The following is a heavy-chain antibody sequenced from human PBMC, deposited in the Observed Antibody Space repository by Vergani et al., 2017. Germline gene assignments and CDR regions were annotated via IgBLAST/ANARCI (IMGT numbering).Heavy chain of an antibody. CDR2: INHSGST. CDR1: GGSFSGYY. V-gene: IGHV4-34*01. J-gene: IGHJ4*02. Sequence: QVQLQQWGAGLLKPSETLSLTCAVYGGSFSGYYWSWIRQPPGKGLEWIGEINHSGSTNYNPSLKSRVTISVDTSKNQSSLELSSVTAADAAVYYCARVRVNFVDYWGQGTLVTVSS. CDR3: ARVRVNFVDY. D-gene: IGHD1-20*01.